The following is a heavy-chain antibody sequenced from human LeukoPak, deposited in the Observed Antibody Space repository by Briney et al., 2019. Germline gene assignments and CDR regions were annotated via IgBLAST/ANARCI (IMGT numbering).Heavy chain of an antibody. Sequence: GSLRLSCAASGFTFSSYAMSWVRQAPGKGLEWVSAISGSGGSTYYADSVKGRFTISRDNSKNTLYLQMNSLRAEDTAVYYCVKAERSPQSYFDYWGQGTLVTVSS. CDR2: ISGSGGST. V-gene: IGHV3-23*01. CDR3: VKAERSPQSYFDY. J-gene: IGHJ4*02. CDR1: GFTFSSYA.